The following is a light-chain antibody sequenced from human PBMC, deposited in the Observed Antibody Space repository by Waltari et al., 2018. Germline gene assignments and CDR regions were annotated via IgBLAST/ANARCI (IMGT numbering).Light chain of an antibody. J-gene: IGLJ3*02. CDR2: ANT. CDR1: SSNIGDYYD. V-gene: IGLV1-40*01. Sequence: QSVLTQPPSVSGAPGQRVTISCTGSSSNIGDYYDVQWYQQLPGTAPKLLIYANTNRPSGVPDRFSGSKSGTSASLAITGLQTEDEADYYCQSYDSSLSGWVFGGGTKLTVL. CDR3: QSYDSSLSGWV.